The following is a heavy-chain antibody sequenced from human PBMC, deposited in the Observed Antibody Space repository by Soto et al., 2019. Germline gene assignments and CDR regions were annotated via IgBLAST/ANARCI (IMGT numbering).Heavy chain of an antibody. J-gene: IGHJ6*02. Sequence: QVQLVQSGAEVRKPGSSVRGSCKASGGRFSTYAFNWVRQAPGQGLEWLGGIITFFGAAMYAQKFQGRVTITADDLTTTAYMELSGLRSEDTAVYYCARGGKERFRGPGMDVWGQGTTVTVSS. V-gene: IGHV1-69*01. D-gene: IGHD1-1*01. CDR1: GGRFSTYA. CDR2: IITFFGAA. CDR3: ARGGKERFRGPGMDV.